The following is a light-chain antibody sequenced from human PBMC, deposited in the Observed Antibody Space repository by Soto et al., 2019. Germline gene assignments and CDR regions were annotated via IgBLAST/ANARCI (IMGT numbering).Light chain of an antibody. CDR1: HYVYSN. J-gene: IGKJ1*01. CDR3: QQHHHLWT. V-gene: IGKV3-15*01. Sequence: EIVMTQSPATLSVSPGERATLSCTASHYVYSNVAWFQQRPGQAPRLLIYRASTRATGTPARFSGSGSGTELTLTITSLQYEDLDLYYCQQHHHLWTFGQGTKVDI. CDR2: RAS.